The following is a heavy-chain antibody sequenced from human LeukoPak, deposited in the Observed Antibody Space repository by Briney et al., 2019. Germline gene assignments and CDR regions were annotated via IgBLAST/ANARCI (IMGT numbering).Heavy chain of an antibody. CDR3: ARDFGQTDYGDYDAPSYYFDY. V-gene: IGHV4-34*01. D-gene: IGHD4-17*01. CDR2: INHSGST. J-gene: IGHJ4*02. CDR1: GGSFSGYY. Sequence: PSETLSLTCAVYGGSFSGYYWSWIRQPPGKGLEWIGEINHSGSTNYNPSLKSRVTISVDTSKNQFSLKLSSVTAADTAVYYCARDFGQTDYGDYDAPSYYFDYWGQGTLVTVSS.